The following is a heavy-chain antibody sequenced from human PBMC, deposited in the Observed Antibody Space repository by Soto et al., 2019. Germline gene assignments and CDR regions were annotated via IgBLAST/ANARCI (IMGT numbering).Heavy chain of an antibody. CDR1: GYTFTSYG. CDR3: ARSWVTGKGGIDV. V-gene: IGHV1-18*01. J-gene: IGHJ6*02. D-gene: IGHD3-16*01. Sequence: QFQLAQAGAELKKPGASVKVSCKASGYTFTSYGLSWVRQAPGQGLEWMGWINGYTGNTNYAQKFQGRVTMTTDTSTNTAYLDLWTLISDDTAVYYCARSWVTGKGGIDVWGQGTTVTVSS. CDR2: INGYTGNT.